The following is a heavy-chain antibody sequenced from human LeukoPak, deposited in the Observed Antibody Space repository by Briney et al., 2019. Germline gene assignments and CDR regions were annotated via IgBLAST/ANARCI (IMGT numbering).Heavy chain of an antibody. CDR1: GGSISSYY. CDR3: AREGIVAGIVG. Sequence: SETLSLTCTVSGGSISSYYWSWIRQPPGKGLEWIGYICYSGSTNYNPSLKSRVTISVDTSKNQFSLKLSSVTAADTAVYYCAREGIVAGIVGWGQGTLVTVSS. J-gene: IGHJ4*02. D-gene: IGHD6-19*01. V-gene: IGHV4-59*01. CDR2: ICYSGST.